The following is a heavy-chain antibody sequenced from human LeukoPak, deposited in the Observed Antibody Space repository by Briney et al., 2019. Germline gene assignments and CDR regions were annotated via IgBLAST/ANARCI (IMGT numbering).Heavy chain of an antibody. V-gene: IGHV3-33*01. D-gene: IGHD3-10*01. CDR2: VWYDGSKR. CDR3: ARDGKGFGELLY. Sequence: GGSLRLSCAASGFTFSSLGMHWVRQAPGKGLEWVAIVWYDGSKRYYADSVKGRFTLSRDDSKNTLYLQMNSLRAEDTAVYYCARDGKGFGELLYWGQGTLVTVSS. CDR1: GFTFSSLG. J-gene: IGHJ4*02.